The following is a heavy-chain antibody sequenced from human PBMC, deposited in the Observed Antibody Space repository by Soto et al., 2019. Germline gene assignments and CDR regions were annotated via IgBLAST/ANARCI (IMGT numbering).Heavy chain of an antibody. V-gene: IGHV1-2*04. CDR2: INPNSGGT. J-gene: IGHJ4*02. CDR3: ARGLVGATTRVDY. D-gene: IGHD1-26*01. CDR1: GYTFPGSY. Sequence: QVQLVQSGAEVKKPGASLKVSCKASGYTFPGSYMHWVRQAPGQGLEWMGWINPNSGGTNYAQKFQGWVTMTRDTAISTAYMELSRLRSDDTAVYYCARGLVGATTRVDYLGQGTLVTVSS.